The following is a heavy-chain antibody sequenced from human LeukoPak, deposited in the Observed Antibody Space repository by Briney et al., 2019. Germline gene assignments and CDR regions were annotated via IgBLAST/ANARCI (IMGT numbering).Heavy chain of an antibody. CDR1: GFTFRNFG. V-gene: IGHV3-33*01. Sequence: GGSLRLSCAASGFTFRNFGMHWVRQAPGKGLEWVAVIWYDGSDKKYADSVKGRFTISRDNSKNTLHLQMNSLRADDTAVYYCARDRSGLKYFDFWGQGTLVTVSS. CDR2: IWYDGSDK. CDR3: ARDRSGLKYFDF. J-gene: IGHJ4*02. D-gene: IGHD3-10*01.